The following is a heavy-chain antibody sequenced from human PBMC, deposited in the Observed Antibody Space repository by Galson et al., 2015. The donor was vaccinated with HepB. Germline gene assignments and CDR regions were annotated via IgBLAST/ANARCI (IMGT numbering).Heavy chain of an antibody. CDR1: GGSFSAYH. Sequence: ETLSLTCAVYGGSFSAYHWSWIRQSPGRGLEWIGEIHQSGSTNYSPSLKRRVTISKDTSNNQFSLNLSSVTAADTAVYYCARGLEWLLSSSCGMDVWGQGTTVTVSS. J-gene: IGHJ6*02. CDR3: ARGLEWLLSSSCGMDV. V-gene: IGHV4-34*01. D-gene: IGHD5-12*01. CDR2: IHQSGST.